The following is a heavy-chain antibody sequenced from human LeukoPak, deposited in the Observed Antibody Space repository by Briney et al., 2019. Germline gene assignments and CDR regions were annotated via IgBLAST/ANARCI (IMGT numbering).Heavy chain of an antibody. Sequence: GESLKISCKGSGYSFTSYWIGWVRQMPGKGLEWMGIIYPGDSDTRYSPSFQGQVTISADKSISTAYLQWSSLKASDTAMYYCARVGSNGGRYYYYGMDVWGQGTTVTVSS. D-gene: IGHD4-23*01. J-gene: IGHJ6*02. CDR3: ARVGSNGGRYYYYGMDV. V-gene: IGHV5-51*01. CDR1: GYSFTSYW. CDR2: IYPGDSDT.